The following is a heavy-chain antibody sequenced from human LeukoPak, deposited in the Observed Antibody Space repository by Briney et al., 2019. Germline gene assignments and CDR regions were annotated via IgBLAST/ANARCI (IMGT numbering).Heavy chain of an antibody. CDR2: IYTSGGT. Sequence: PSETLSLTCTVSGGSISSYYWSWIRQPAGKGLEWIGRIYTSGGTNYNPSLKSRVTMSVDTSKNQFSLKLSSVTAADTAVYYCARDKGSGWYSDAFDIWGQGTMVTVSS. CDR3: ARDKGSGWYSDAFDI. V-gene: IGHV4-4*07. CDR1: GGSISSYY. J-gene: IGHJ3*02. D-gene: IGHD6-19*01.